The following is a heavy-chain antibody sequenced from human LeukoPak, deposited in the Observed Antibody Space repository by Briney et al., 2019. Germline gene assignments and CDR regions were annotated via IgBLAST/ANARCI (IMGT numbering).Heavy chain of an antibody. D-gene: IGHD4-11*01. CDR1: GFTFSSSD. J-gene: IGHJ6*03. Sequence: QPGGSLRLSCAASGFTFSSSDIHWVRQAPGKGLEWVAFIRYDGSNKNYADSVKGRFTISRDNSKNTLYLQMNSLRPEDTAVYYCAKNTMTTYQYYMDVWGKGTSVTISS. V-gene: IGHV3-30*02. CDR3: AKNTMTTYQYYMDV. CDR2: IRYDGSNK.